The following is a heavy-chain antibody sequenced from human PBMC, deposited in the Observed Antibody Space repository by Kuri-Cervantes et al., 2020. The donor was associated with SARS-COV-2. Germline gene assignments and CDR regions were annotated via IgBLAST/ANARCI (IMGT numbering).Heavy chain of an antibody. Sequence: GESLKISCAASGFNFNIYSMNWVRQAPGKGLEWVSAISSQSLYIYYADSVKGRFTISRDNAKNSLYLQMNSLRAEDTAVYYCARDVNIVVVPAYYYGMDVWGQGTTVTVSS. V-gene: IGHV3-21*01. CDR2: ISSQSLYI. D-gene: IGHD2-2*01. CDR3: ARDVNIVVVPAYYYGMDV. CDR1: GFNFNIYS. J-gene: IGHJ6*02.